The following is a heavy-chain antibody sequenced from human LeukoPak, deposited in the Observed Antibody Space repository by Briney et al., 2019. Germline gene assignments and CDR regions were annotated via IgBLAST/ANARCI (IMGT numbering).Heavy chain of an antibody. D-gene: IGHD3-10*01. J-gene: IGHJ4*02. Sequence: ASVKVSCKASGYTFTSYSINWVRQAPGQGLEWMGWISAYNGNTKYAQKVQGRVTMTTDTSTSTAYMELRSLRSDDTAVYYCAREVWFGELSERTLDYWGQGTLVTVSS. CDR1: GYTFTSYS. CDR2: ISAYNGNT. CDR3: AREVWFGELSERTLDY. V-gene: IGHV1-18*01.